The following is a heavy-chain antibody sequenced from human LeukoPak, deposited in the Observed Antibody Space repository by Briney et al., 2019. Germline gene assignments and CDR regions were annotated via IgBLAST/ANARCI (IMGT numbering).Heavy chain of an antibody. CDR2: ISGSGGST. CDR1: GFTFSSYA. CDR3: AKDRGSWYVGYYFDY. D-gene: IGHD6-13*01. J-gene: IGHJ4*02. Sequence: GGSLRLSCAASGFTFSSYAMSWVRQAPGKGLEWVSAISGSGGSTYYVDSVKGRFTISRDNSKNTLYLQMNSLRAEDTAVYYCAKDRGSWYVGYYFDYWGQGTLVTVSS. V-gene: IGHV3-23*01.